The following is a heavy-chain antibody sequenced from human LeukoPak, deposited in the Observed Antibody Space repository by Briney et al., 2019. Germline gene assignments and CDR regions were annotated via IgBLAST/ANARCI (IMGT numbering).Heavy chain of an antibody. D-gene: IGHD5-18*01. Sequence: GASVKVSCKASGYTFTSYGISWVRQAPGQGLEWMGWISGYNGNTNYAQKVQGGVNMTTDTSTSTAYMELRSLRSDDTAVYYCARAPRGYSYGYLDFWGQGSLVTVSS. J-gene: IGHJ4*02. CDR2: ISGYNGNT. CDR1: GYTFTSYG. CDR3: ARAPRGYSYGYLDF. V-gene: IGHV1-18*04.